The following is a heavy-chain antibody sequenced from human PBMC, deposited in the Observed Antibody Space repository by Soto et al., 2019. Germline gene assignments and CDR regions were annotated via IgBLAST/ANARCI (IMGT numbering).Heavy chain of an antibody. J-gene: IGHJ4*02. CDR3: ARDGRSVGDLDFDF. Sequence: QVKLVQSGTEVRKPGASVKVSCKSSGYTFSTYGISWVRQAPGQGLEWMGRISTYNGETTYAQRFQGRVILTTDTSTSTIYMGMTSLRSDATAVYYCARDGRSVGDLDFDFWGQGTLLTVSS. D-gene: IGHD2-21*01. CDR2: ISTYNGET. CDR1: GYTFSTYG. V-gene: IGHV1-18*04.